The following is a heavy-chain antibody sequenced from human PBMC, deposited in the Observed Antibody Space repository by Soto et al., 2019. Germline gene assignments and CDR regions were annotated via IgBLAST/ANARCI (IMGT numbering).Heavy chain of an antibody. D-gene: IGHD2-2*01. CDR1: GFTFSSYG. CDR3: ASTSYAMDHYYYGMDV. J-gene: IGHJ6*02. CDR2: IWYDGSNK. V-gene: IGHV3-33*01. Sequence: GGSLRLSCAASGFTFSSYGMHWVRQAPGKGLEWVAVIWYDGSNKYYADSVKGRFTISRYNSNNMLYLQMNSLRAEDTAVYYCASTSYAMDHYYYGMDVWGQGTTVTVSS.